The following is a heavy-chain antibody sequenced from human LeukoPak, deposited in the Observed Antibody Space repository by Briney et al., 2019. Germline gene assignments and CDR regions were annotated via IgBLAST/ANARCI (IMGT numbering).Heavy chain of an antibody. CDR3: ARAARGSWSVRIGRYWFDP. Sequence: ASVKVSCKASGYTFNSYDINWVRQATGQGLEWMGWMNPNSGNTGYAQKLQGRVTMTRNTSISTAYMELSSLRSEDTAVYYCARAARGSWSVRIGRYWFDPWGQGTLVTVSS. D-gene: IGHD6-13*01. V-gene: IGHV1-8*01. CDR2: MNPNSGNT. CDR1: GYTFNSYD. J-gene: IGHJ5*02.